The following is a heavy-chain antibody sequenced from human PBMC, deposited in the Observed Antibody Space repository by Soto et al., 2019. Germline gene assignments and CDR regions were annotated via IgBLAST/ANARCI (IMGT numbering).Heavy chain of an antibody. V-gene: IGHV4-34*01. CDR1: GGSFSGYY. J-gene: IGHJ4*02. CDR3: ARGTPNDGGNSFWGY. CDR2: INHSGST. D-gene: IGHD3-16*01. Sequence: QVQLQQWGAGLLKPSETLSLTCAVYGGSFSGYYWSWIRQPPGKGLEWIGEINHSGSTNYNPSLKSRVTIAVDTSKNQFSLKLSAVTAADTAVYYWARGTPNDGGNSFWGYWGQGTLVTVSS.